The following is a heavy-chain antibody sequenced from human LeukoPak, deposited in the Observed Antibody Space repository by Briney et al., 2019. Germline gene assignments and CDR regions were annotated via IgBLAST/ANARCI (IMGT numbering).Heavy chain of an antibody. CDR2: IYYSGST. Sequence: SETLSLTCSVSGGSISSSYWSWNRQAPGKGLEWIGQIYYSGSTNYNPSLKSRVTISVDTSKNQFSLKLSSVTAADTAVYYCAREGMIATGREPAEIWGQGTMVTVSS. D-gene: IGHD3-22*01. V-gene: IGHV4-59*01. CDR1: GGSISSSY. CDR3: AREGMIATGREPAEI. J-gene: IGHJ3*02.